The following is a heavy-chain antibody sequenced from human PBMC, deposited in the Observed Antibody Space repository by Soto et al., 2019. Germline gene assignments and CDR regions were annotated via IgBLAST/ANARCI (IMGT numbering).Heavy chain of an antibody. Sequence: QVTLKESGPTLVKPTQTLTLTCTVSGLSLRTTGVGVGWVRQPQGKDLEWLALLYWDDDKRYSPSLRSRLTIDKDISEKHVVLTMTNMDTVDTATYYCVQSRCGGDGLEIYAPPAYNGLDVWGQGTTVTVSS. CDR2: LYWDDDK. CDR1: GLSLRTTGVG. D-gene: IGHD2-21*02. V-gene: IGHV2-5*02. CDR3: VQSRCGGDGLEIYAPPAYNGLDV. J-gene: IGHJ6*02.